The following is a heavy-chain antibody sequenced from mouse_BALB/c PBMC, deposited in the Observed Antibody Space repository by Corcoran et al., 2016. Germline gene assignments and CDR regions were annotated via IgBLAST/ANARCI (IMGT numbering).Heavy chain of an antibody. J-gene: IGHJ1*01. Sequence: DQLQQSGAELVTPGASVKLSCTASGFNIKDTYMHWVKQSPEQGLEWIGRIDPATGNTKYDPKFQGKATITADTSSNPAYLQLSSLTSEDTAVYYCANWDWYFDVWGAGTTVTVSS. CDR2: IDPATGNT. CDR1: GFNIKDTY. V-gene: IGHV14-3*02. D-gene: IGHD4-1*01. CDR3: ANWDWYFDV.